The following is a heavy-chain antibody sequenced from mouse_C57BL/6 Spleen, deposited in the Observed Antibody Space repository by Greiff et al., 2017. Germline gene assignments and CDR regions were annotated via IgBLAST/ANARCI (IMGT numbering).Heavy chain of an antibody. CDR1: GYSITSGYY. Sequence: EVQLQQSGPGLVKPSQSLSLTCSVTGYSITSGYYWNWIRQFPGNKLEWMGYISYDGSNNYNPSLKNRISITRDTSKNQFFLKLNSVTTEDTATYYCARVQTAQARVYAMDYWGQGTSDTVST. V-gene: IGHV3-6*01. D-gene: IGHD3-2*02. CDR2: ISYDGSN. CDR3: ARVQTAQARVYAMDY. J-gene: IGHJ4*01.